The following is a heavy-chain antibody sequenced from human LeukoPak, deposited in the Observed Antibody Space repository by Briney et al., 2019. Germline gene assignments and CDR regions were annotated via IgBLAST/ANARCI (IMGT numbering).Heavy chain of an antibody. V-gene: IGHV1-69*04. CDR1: GGTFSSYA. D-gene: IGHD3-10*01. Sequence: SVKVSCKASGGTFSSYAISWVRQAPGQGLEWMGRIIPILGIANYAQKFQGRVTITADKSTSTAYMELSSLRSEDTAVYYCARDARYYYGSGSYRYWGQGTPVTVSS. CDR3: ARDARYYYGSGSYRY. J-gene: IGHJ4*02. CDR2: IIPILGIA.